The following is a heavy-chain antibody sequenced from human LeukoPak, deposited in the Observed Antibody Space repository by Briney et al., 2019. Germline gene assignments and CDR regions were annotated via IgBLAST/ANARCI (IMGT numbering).Heavy chain of an antibody. V-gene: IGHV3-7*01. CDR3: ASQSPGYTDH. J-gene: IGHJ4*02. Sequence: GGSLRLSCAASGFTFTNYWMSWVRQAPGKGLECVANIKQDGSEKYYVDSVKGRFTISRDNAKNSLYLQMNSLRAEDTGVYYCASQSPGYTDHWGQGTLVAVSS. D-gene: IGHD3-9*01. CDR1: GFTFTNYW. CDR2: IKQDGSEK.